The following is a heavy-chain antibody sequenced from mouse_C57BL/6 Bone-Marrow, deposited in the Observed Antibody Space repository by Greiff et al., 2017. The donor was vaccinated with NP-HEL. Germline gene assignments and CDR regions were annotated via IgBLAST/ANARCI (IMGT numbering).Heavy chain of an antibody. J-gene: IGHJ3*01. Sequence: QIQLQQPGAELVMPGASVKLSCKASGYTFTSYWMHWVKQRPGQGLEWIGEIDPSDSYTNYNQKFKGKSTLTVDKSSSTAYMQLSSLTSEDSAVYYCARGSKGAYWGQGTLVTVSA. V-gene: IGHV1-69*01. CDR2: IDPSDSYT. D-gene: IGHD1-3*01. CDR3: ARGSKGAY. CDR1: GYTFTSYW.